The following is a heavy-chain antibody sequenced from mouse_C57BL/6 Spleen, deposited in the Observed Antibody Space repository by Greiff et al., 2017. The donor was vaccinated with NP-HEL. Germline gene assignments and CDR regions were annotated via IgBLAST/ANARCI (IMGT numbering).Heavy chain of an antibody. CDR2: IYPSDSET. CDR1: GYTFTSSW. Sequence: QVQLQQPGAELVRPGSSVKLSCKASGYTFTSSWMDWVKQRPGQGLEWIGNIYPSDSETHYNQKFKDKDTLTVDKSSSTAYMQLSSLTSEDAAVYYCARGWPTIYYYAMDDWGQGTSVTVSS. V-gene: IGHV1-61*01. J-gene: IGHJ4*01. D-gene: IGHD2-10*01. CDR3: ARGWPTIYYYAMDD.